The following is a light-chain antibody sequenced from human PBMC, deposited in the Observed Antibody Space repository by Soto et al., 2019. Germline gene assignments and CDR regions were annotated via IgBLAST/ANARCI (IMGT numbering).Light chain of an antibody. Sequence: EIVMTQSPATLSVSPGERATLSCRASESVSSSLAWYQQKPGQAPRLLIYDASTRATGIPARFSGSGSGTEFTLTISSLQSEDFAVYHCQQYYKWPPLTFGGGTKVEIK. CDR3: QQYYKWPPLT. CDR2: DAS. V-gene: IGKV3D-15*01. J-gene: IGKJ4*01. CDR1: ESVSSS.